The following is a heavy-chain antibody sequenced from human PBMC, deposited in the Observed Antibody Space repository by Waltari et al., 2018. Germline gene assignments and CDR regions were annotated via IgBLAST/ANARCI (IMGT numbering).Heavy chain of an antibody. CDR1: GFTFSPYS. V-gene: IGHV3-21*02. Sequence: EVQLVESGGGLVKPGGSLRLSCAASGFTFSPYSMGWIRQAPGKGLEWVSSIGTTDSYIYYANSVRGRFTISRDNAKNSLFLQMNGLRADDTGVYYCARDGEFLRLGTTDYWGQGTLITVSS. CDR3: ARDGEFLRLGTTDY. CDR2: IGTTDSYI. J-gene: IGHJ4*02. D-gene: IGHD3-10*01.